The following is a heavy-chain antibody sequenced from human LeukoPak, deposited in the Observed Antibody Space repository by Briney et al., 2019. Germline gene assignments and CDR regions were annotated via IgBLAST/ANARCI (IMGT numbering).Heavy chain of an antibody. CDR1: GYTFISYY. D-gene: IGHD4-17*01. CDR2: IKPSGDGA. Sequence: ASVKVSCKTSGYTFISYYIQWVRQAPGQGLEWMGIIKPSGDGADYAQKFQGRITLTRDMSTSTVSMELSSLRAEDTAVYFCARAYGDYFDYWGQGTLVTVS. V-gene: IGHV1-46*01. CDR3: ARAYGDYFDY. J-gene: IGHJ4*02.